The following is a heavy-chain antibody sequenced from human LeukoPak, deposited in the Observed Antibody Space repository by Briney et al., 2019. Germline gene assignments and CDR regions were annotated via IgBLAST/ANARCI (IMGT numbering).Heavy chain of an antibody. V-gene: IGHV1-2*02. CDR2: INPKSGGT. CDR1: GYTFTDYH. D-gene: IGHD6-13*01. Sequence: ASVTVSCQASGYTFTDYHIHWVRQAPGHGLQWMGWINPKSGGTSYAHMFQGRVTMTRDTSISTAYMELSRLRSDDTAVYYCAKDLRYSSSWSSGWFDPWGQGTLVTVSS. J-gene: IGHJ5*02. CDR3: AKDLRYSSSWSSGWFDP.